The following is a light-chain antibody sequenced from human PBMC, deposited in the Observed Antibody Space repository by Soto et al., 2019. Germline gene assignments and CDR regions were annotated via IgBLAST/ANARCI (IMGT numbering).Light chain of an antibody. CDR2: DAS. J-gene: IGKJ4*01. Sequence: EFVLTQSPGTLSLSPGERATLSCRASQTVRNNYLAWYQQKPGQAPRLLIYDASSRATGIPDRFRGGGSGTDFTLTISRLEPEDFPVYYCQQFSSYPLTFGGGTKVDIK. CDR1: QTVRNNY. V-gene: IGKV3-20*01. CDR3: QQFSSYPLT.